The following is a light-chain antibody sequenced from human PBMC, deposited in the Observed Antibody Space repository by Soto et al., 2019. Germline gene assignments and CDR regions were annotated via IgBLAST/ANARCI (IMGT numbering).Light chain of an antibody. CDR1: NIGSKS. Sequence: SYELTQPPSVSVAPGKTARITCGGNNIGSKSVHWYQQKPGQAPVLVIYYDSDRPSGIPERFSGSNSGNTATLTISRVEAGDEADYFCQVWDSSRDRYVFGTGTKVTVL. V-gene: IGLV3-21*04. CDR3: QVWDSSRDRYV. J-gene: IGLJ1*01. CDR2: YDS.